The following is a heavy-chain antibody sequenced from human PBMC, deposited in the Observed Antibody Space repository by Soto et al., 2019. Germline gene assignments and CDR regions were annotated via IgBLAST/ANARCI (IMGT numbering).Heavy chain of an antibody. D-gene: IGHD3-9*01. V-gene: IGHV3-21*01. J-gene: IGHJ4*02. CDR1: GFTFSSYS. CDR3: ARDRRTPRPRFYDILTCYYTAEAEVSQTFDY. Sequence: LRLSCAASGFTFSSYSMNWVRQAPGKGLEWVSSISSSSSYIYYADSVKGRFTISRDNAKNSLYLQMNSLRAEDTAVYYCARDRRTPRPRFYDILTCYYTAEAEVSQTFDYWGQGTLVTVSS. CDR2: ISSSSSYI.